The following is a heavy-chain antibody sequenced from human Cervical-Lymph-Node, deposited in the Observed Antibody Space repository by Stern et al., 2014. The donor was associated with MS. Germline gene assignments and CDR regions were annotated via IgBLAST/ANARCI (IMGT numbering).Heavy chain of an antibody. J-gene: IGHJ6*02. CDR3: ATARGTYYGGGMDV. V-gene: IGHV5-51*01. CDR1: GYTFTTYW. CDR2: IYPGDSDT. D-gene: IGHD1-26*01. Sequence: EVQLEESGAEVKKPGESLKISCKGSGYTFTTYWFAWVRQMPGKGLEWMGIIYPGDSDTRYSPSFQGQVTISVDKSINTAYLQWSSLKASDTAMYYCATARGTYYGGGMDVWGQGTTVTVSS.